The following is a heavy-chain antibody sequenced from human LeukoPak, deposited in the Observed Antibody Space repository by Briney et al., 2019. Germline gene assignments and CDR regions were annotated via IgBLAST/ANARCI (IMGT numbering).Heavy chain of an antibody. CDR2: IKHDGSEK. V-gene: IGHV3-7*03. D-gene: IGHD3-3*01. CDR3: ARDQYDTWSRRGNFDS. J-gene: IGHJ4*02. Sequence: GGSLRLSCAASGFIFTNYFMSWVRQAPGKGLEWVASIKHDGSEKNYVDSVKGRFTISRDNTKNSLYLQMNSLRAEDTAVFYCARDQYDTWSRRGNFDSWGQGTLVIVSS. CDR1: GFIFTNYF.